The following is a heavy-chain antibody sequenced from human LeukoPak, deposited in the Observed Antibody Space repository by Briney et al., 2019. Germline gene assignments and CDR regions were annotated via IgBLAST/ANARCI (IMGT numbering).Heavy chain of an antibody. CDR3: ARAPSRITAVRTKPPNWFDP. D-gene: IGHD6-13*01. J-gene: IGHJ5*02. V-gene: IGHV1-18*01. CDR2: ISAHSGNT. Sequence: GASVKVSCKASGYTFTSFGITWVRQAPGQGLEWMGWISAHSGNTNYAQKLQGRLTMTTDTPTNIAYMELRSLRSDDTAVYYCARAPSRITAVRTKPPNWFDPWGQGTLVTVSS. CDR1: GYTFTSFG.